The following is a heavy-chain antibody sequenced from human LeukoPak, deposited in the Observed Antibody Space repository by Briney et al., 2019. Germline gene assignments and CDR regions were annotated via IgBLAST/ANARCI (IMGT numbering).Heavy chain of an antibody. CDR3: ARINYYYDSSGPRGAFDI. CDR1: GGSIGSSSYY. V-gene: IGHV4-39*01. CDR2: IYYSGNT. D-gene: IGHD3-22*01. J-gene: IGHJ3*02. Sequence: SETLSLTCTVSGGSIGSSSYYWGWMRQPPGKGLEWIGSIYYSGNTYYNPSLKSRVSISVDTSKNQFSLKLSSVTAADTAVYYCARINYYYDSSGPRGAFDIWGQGTMVTVSS.